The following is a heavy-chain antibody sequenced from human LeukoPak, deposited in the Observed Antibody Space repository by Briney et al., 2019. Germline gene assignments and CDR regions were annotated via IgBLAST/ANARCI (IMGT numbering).Heavy chain of an antibody. CDR3: ANDFDH. Sequence: GGSLRLSCAASGFTFNNYAMSWVRQALGKGLEWVSTISGSDDNTYYADSVKGRFTISRDISKNTLYLQMNSLRADDTALYYCANDFDHWGQGTLVTVSS. CDR1: GFTFNNYA. J-gene: IGHJ4*02. V-gene: IGHV3-23*01. CDR2: ISGSDDNT.